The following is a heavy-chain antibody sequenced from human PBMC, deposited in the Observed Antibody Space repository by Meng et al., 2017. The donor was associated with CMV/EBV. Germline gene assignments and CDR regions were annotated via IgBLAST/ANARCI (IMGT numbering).Heavy chain of an antibody. J-gene: IGHJ5*02. CDR1: GGSLRSYY. D-gene: IGHD2-15*01. CDR2: IYYSGST. V-gene: IGHV4-59*07. CDR3: ARAVYCSGGSCYSGGGDWFDP. Sequence: VWLYESGRRLLSPPDTLPLTCTVSGGSLRSYYWSWIRQPPGKGLEWIGYIYYSGSTNYNPSLKSRVTISVDTSKNQFSLKLSSVTAADTAVYYCARAVYCSGGSCYSGGGDWFDPWGQGTLVTVSS.